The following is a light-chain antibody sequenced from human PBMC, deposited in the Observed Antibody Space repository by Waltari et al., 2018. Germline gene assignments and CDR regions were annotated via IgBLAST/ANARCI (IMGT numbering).Light chain of an antibody. Sequence: QSALTQPASVSGSPGQSITFSCTGTSSDVGGYNFVSWYQQHPGKAPKLMIYDVSNRPSGVSNRFSGSKSGNTASLTISGLLAEDEAHYYCSSYTSRSTLIFGGGTKLTVL. J-gene: IGLJ2*01. CDR1: SSDVGGYNF. CDR2: DVS. CDR3: SSYTSRSTLI. V-gene: IGLV2-14*03.